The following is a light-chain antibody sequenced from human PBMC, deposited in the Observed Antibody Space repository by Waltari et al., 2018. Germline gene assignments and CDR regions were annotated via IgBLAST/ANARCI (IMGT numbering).Light chain of an antibody. CDR3: SAYTSTSTVL. CDR1: SSDVGGYNY. Sequence: QSDLSQPASMSGSPGQSITISCTGTSSDVGGYNYVSWYQEYPGKAPKLILYDAKDRPSGGASRFSGSKSGNAASLTISGLQAEDEADYYCSAYTSTSTVLFGGGTKVTVL. J-gene: IGLJ2*01. CDR2: DAK. V-gene: IGLV2-14*03.